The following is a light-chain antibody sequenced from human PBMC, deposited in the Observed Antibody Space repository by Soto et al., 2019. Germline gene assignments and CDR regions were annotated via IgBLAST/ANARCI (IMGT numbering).Light chain of an antibody. Sequence: EIVLTQSPGTLSLSPGERATLSCRASQSVSNNYLAWYQQKPGQAPRLLIYGASNRATGIPDRFSGSGSGTDFTLTISSLEPEDFAVYYCQQRSNWPPEITFGQGTRLESK. CDR2: GAS. J-gene: IGKJ5*01. CDR3: QQRSNWPPEIT. CDR1: QSVSNNY. V-gene: IGKV3D-20*02.